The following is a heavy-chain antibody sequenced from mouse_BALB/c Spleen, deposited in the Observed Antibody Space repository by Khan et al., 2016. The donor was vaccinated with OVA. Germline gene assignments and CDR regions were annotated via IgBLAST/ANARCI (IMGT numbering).Heavy chain of an antibody. CDR3: ARAYYRYDGYYAMDY. D-gene: IGHD2-14*01. V-gene: IGHV2-6-4*01. Sequence: QVQLKESGPGLVAPSQSLSITCTVSGFSLSRYNIHWVRQPPGKGLEWLGMIWGGGGTDYNSTLKSRLSISKDNSKSQVFLKMNSLQTDDKAMDYCARAYYRYDGYYAMDYWGQGTSVTVSS. CDR2: IWGGGGT. J-gene: IGHJ4*01. CDR1: GFSLSRYN.